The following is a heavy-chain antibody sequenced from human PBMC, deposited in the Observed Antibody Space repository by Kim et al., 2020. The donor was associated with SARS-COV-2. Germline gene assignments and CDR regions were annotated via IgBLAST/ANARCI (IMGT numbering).Heavy chain of an antibody. J-gene: IGHJ4*02. Sequence: GGSLRLSCAASGINFNTAWMTWVRQAPGRGPEWVARIKSKPDGETTDYAAPVKGRFTVTRDDSERTLYLQMNSLRIEDTAVYYCTRQGMSPGDWGQGTLVTVS. V-gene: IGHV3-15*01. D-gene: IGHD2-8*02. CDR1: GINFNTAW. CDR3: TRQGMSPGD. CDR2: IKSKPDGETT.